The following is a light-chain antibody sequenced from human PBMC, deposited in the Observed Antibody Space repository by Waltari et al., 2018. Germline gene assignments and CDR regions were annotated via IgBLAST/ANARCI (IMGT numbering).Light chain of an antibody. CDR1: SSNIGSNY. Sequence: QSVLTQPPSASGTPGQRVTISCSGSSSNIGSNYVYWYQQLPGTAPKLLIYRNNQRPAGVPDRFSGSKSGTSASLAISGRRSEDEADFYCAAWDDSLSGPVFGGGTMLTVL. J-gene: IGLJ2*01. V-gene: IGLV1-47*01. CDR3: AAWDDSLSGPV. CDR2: RNN.